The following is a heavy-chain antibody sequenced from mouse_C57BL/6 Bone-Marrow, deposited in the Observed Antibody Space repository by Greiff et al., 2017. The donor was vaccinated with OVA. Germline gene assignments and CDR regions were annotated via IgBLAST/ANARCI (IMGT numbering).Heavy chain of an antibody. CDR2: IDPETGGT. CDR3: TRSGLGHLFAY. D-gene: IGHD4-1*01. J-gene: IGHJ3*01. V-gene: IGHV1-15*01. CDR1: GYTFTDYE. Sequence: QVQLKQSGAELVRPGASVTLSCKASGYTFTDYEMHWVKQTPVHGLEWIGAIDPETGGTAYNQKFKGKAILTADKSSSTAYMKLRSLTSEDSAVYYCTRSGLGHLFAYWGQGTLVTVSA.